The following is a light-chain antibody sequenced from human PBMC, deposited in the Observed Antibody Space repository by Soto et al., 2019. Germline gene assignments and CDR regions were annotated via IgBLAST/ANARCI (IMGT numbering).Light chain of an antibody. J-gene: IGKJ1*01. CDR2: GAS. V-gene: IGKV3-20*01. CDR3: QQYGSSPLT. Sequence: EIVLTQSPGTLSLSPGERATLSCRASQSVSSSYLAWYQQKPGQAPRLLMYGASGRATGIPDRFSGSGSGTDFTLTISRLEHEYFAVYYCQQYGSSPLTFGQGTKVEIK. CDR1: QSVSSSY.